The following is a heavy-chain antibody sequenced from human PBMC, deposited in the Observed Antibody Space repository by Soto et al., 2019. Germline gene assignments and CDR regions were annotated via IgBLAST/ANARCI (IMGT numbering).Heavy chain of an antibody. J-gene: IGHJ4*02. CDR3: ARLRYCSSTSCSLNYFDY. Sequence: SETLSLTCTVSGGSVSSSAYYWGWIRQPPGKGLEWIGSVYYSGSTYYNPSLKSRVTISVDTSKNQFSLKLSSVTAADTAVYYCARLRYCSSTSCSLNYFDYWGQGTLVTVSS. D-gene: IGHD2-2*01. V-gene: IGHV4-39*07. CDR2: VYYSGST. CDR1: GGSVSSSAYY.